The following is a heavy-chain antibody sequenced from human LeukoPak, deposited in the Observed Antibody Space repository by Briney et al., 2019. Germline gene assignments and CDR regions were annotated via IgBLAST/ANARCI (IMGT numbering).Heavy chain of an antibody. V-gene: IGHV4-38-2*02. D-gene: IGHD2-15*01. J-gene: IGHJ4*02. CDR2: IYYSGST. CDR3: ARETMGGYCSGGSCYPLFDY. CDR1: GYPINNAYY. Sequence: PSETLSLTCGVSGYPINNAYYWVWIRQPPGKGLEWIGYIYYSGSTNYNPSLKSRVTISVDTSKNQFSLKLSSVTAADTAVYYCARETMGGYCSGGSCYPLFDYWGQGTLVTVSS.